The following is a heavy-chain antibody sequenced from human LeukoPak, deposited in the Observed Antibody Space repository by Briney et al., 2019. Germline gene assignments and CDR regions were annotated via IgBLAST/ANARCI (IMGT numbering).Heavy chain of an antibody. CDR1: GYTFTGYY. Sequence: ASVKVSCKASGYTFTGYYMHWVRQAPGQGLEWMGWIHPYSGGTNYAQKFQGRVTLTRDTSITTAYMELKRLRSDDTAVYYCARSNIATRRGDSWFDPWGQGTLVTVSS. J-gene: IGHJ5*02. V-gene: IGHV1-2*02. D-gene: IGHD6-6*01. CDR2: IHPYSGGT. CDR3: ARSNIATRRGDSWFDP.